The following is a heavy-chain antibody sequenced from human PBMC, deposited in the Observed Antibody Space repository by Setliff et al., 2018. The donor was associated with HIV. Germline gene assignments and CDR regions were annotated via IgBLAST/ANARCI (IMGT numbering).Heavy chain of an antibody. V-gene: IGHV1-18*01. D-gene: IGHD6-13*01. J-gene: IGHJ6*02. Sequence: ASVKVSCKASGYTFTSYDISWVRQAPGQGLEWMGWISAYNGNTNYAQKLQGRVTMTTDTSTSTAYMELRSLRFEDTATYYCARDCQVGWVFTYGMDVWGQGTLVT. CDR3: ARDCQVGWVFTYGMDV. CDR2: ISAYNGNT. CDR1: GYTFTSYD.